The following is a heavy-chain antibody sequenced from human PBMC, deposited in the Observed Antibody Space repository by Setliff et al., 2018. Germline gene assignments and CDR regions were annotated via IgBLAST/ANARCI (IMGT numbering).Heavy chain of an antibody. V-gene: IGHV1-18*01. CDR3: VRDRAAIVVGPPTAAFDI. J-gene: IGHJ4*02. D-gene: IGHD2-2*01. CDR1: GYNFITLG. Sequence: GASVKVSCKTSGYNFITLGINWVRQAPGQGLEWVGWISPYSGKTDYAQKFQGRVIMTIDSSTTTAYMELKTLRSDDTAQYYCVRDRAAIVVGPPTAAFDIWGQGTLVTVSS. CDR2: ISPYSGKT.